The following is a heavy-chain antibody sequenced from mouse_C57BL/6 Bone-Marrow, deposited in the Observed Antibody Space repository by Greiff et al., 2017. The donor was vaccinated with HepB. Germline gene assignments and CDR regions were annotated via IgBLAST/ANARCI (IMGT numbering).Heavy chain of an antibody. V-gene: IGHV1-5*01. J-gene: IGHJ3*01. CDR2: IYPGNSDT. CDR1: GYTFTSYW. CDR3: TRSRGRINTLVATGWFAY. D-gene: IGHD1-1*01. Sequence: VQLQQSGTVLARPGASVKMSCKTSGYTFTSYWMHWVKQRPGQGLEWIGAIYPGNSDTSYNQKFKGKAKLTAVTSASTAYMELSSLTSEDSAVYYCTRSRGRINTLVATGWFAYWGQGTLITVTA.